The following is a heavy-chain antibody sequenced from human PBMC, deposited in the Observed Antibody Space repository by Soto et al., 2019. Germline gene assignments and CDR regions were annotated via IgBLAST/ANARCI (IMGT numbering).Heavy chain of an antibody. CDR1: GYTFTSYY. Sequence: ASVKVSCKASGYTFTSYYMHWVRQAPGQGLEWMGIINPSGGSTSYAQKFQGRVTMTRDTSTSTVYMELSSLRSEDTAVYYCARDQLFGRWLQLPDYWGQGTLVTVSS. J-gene: IGHJ4*02. CDR2: INPSGGST. V-gene: IGHV1-46*01. D-gene: IGHD5-12*01. CDR3: ARDQLFGRWLQLPDY.